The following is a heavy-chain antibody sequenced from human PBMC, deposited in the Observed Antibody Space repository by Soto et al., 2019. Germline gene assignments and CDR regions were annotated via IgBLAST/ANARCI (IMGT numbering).Heavy chain of an antibody. CDR2: IWYDGTTK. D-gene: IGHD2-2*01. CDR3: ARDVDASSHLNWFDP. CDR1: GFTFSSYG. V-gene: IGHV3-33*01. Sequence: GGSLRLSCAASGFTFSSYGMHWVRQAPGKGLEWVAVIWYDGTTKNYADSVKGRFTISRDSSKNTVYLQMDSLKVEDTAVYYCARDVDASSHLNWFDPWGQGA. J-gene: IGHJ5*02.